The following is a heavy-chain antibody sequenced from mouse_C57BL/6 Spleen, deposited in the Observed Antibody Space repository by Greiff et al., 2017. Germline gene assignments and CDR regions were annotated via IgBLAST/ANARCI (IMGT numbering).Heavy chain of an antibody. Sequence: QVQLQQSGAELARPGASVKLSCKASGYTFTRYGLSWVKQRTGQGLEWIGEIYPRSGNTYYNEKFKGKATLTADKSSSTAYMELRSLTSEDSAVYFCARDYYYGSRYFDVWGTGTTVTVSS. J-gene: IGHJ1*03. D-gene: IGHD1-1*01. CDR3: ARDYYYGSRYFDV. CDR2: IYPRSGNT. CDR1: GYTFTRYG. V-gene: IGHV1-81*01.